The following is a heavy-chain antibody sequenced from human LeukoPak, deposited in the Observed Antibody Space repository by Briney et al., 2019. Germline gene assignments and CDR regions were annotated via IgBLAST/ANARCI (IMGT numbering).Heavy chain of an antibody. Sequence: PGGSLRLSCAASGFTFSSYWMHWVRHAPGKGLVWVSRINSDGSSTSYADSVKGRFTISRDNAKNSLYLQMSSLRVEDTAVYYCTRDPRHFDSCGQGTLVTVSS. J-gene: IGHJ5*01. D-gene: IGHD6-6*01. V-gene: IGHV3-74*01. CDR3: TRDPRHFDS. CDR1: GFTFSSYW. CDR2: INSDGSST.